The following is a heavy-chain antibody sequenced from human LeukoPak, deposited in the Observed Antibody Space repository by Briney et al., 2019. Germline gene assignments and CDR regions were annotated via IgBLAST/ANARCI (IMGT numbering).Heavy chain of an antibody. V-gene: IGHV1-2*02. D-gene: IGHD2-2*01. J-gene: IGHJ4*02. Sequence: ASVKVPCKASGYTFTGYYMHWVRQAPGQGLEWMGWINPNSGGTNYAQKFQGRVTMTRDTSISTAYMELSRLRSDDTAVYYCARDRIFVVVPAAIGDFDYWGQGTLVTVSS. CDR2: INPNSGGT. CDR1: GYTFTGYY. CDR3: ARDRIFVVVPAAIGDFDY.